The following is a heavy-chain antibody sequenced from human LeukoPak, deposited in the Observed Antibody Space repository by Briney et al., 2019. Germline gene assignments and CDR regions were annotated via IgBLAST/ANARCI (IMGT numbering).Heavy chain of an antibody. J-gene: IGHJ3*02. CDR2: IYHSGST. V-gene: IGHV4-38-2*01. CDR3: ARTGGYSYGWAFDI. D-gene: IGHD5-18*01. Sequence: SETLSLTCAVSGYSIGSGYYWAWIRQPPGKGLEWIGSIYHSGSTYYNPSLKSRVTISVDRSRNQFSLKLSSVTAADTAVYYCARTGGYSYGWAFDIWGQGTMVTVSS. CDR1: GYSIGSGYY.